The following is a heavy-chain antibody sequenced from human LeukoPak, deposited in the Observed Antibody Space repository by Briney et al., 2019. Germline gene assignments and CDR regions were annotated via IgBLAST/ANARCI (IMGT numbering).Heavy chain of an antibody. CDR1: GGSISSSSYY. J-gene: IGHJ4*02. CDR2: IYYSGST. D-gene: IGHD6-19*01. V-gene: IGHV4-39*01. CDR3: ARPWVSVAGTSHDDY. Sequence: SETLSLTCTVSGGSISSSSYYWGWIRQPPGKGLEWIGCIYYSGSTYYNPSLKSRVTISVDTSKNQFSLKLSSVTAADTAVYYCARPWVSVAGTSHDDYWGQGTLVTVSS.